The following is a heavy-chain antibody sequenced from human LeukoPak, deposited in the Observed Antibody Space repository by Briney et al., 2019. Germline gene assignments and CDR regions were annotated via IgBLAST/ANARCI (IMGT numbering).Heavy chain of an antibody. CDR1: GGSFSGYY. Sequence: PSETLSLTCAVYGGSFSGYYWSWVRQPPGKGLEWVGEINDSGSTNYNPSLKRRVTISVDTSKNQFSLKLSSVTAADTAVYYCARGYCSSTSCYFWGYYYGMDVWGQGTTVTVSS. V-gene: IGHV4-34*01. CDR3: ARGYCSSTSCYFWGYYYGMDV. D-gene: IGHD2-2*01. CDR2: INDSGST. J-gene: IGHJ6*02.